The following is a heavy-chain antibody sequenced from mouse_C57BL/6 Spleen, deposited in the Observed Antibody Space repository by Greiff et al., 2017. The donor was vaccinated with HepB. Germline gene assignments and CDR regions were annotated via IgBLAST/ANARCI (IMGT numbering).Heavy chain of an antibody. Sequence: EVKLMESGGGLVQPGGSLKLSCAASGFTFSDYYMYWVRQTPEKRLEWVAYISNGGGSTYYPDTVKGRFTISRDNAKNTLYMHMSRLKSEDTAMYYCARRRGTAFDYWGQGTTLTVSS. J-gene: IGHJ2*01. CDR2: ISNGGGST. CDR3: ARRRGTAFDY. CDR1: GFTFSDYY. V-gene: IGHV5-12*01. D-gene: IGHD1-2*01.